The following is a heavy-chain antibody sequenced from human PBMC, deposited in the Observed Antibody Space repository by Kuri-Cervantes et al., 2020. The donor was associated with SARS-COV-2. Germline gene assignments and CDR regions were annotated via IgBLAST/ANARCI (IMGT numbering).Heavy chain of an antibody. CDR1: GFTFSSYA. V-gene: IGHV3-30*07. J-gene: IGHJ4*02. Sequence: GGSLRLSCAASGFTFSSYAMHWVRQAPGKGLEWVAVISYDGSNKYYADSVKGRFTISRDNSKNSLYLQMNSLRDEDTAVYYCARDRSPYCGGDCYHDYWGQGTRVTVSS. D-gene: IGHD2-21*02. CDR3: ARDRSPYCGGDCYHDY. CDR2: ISYDGSNK.